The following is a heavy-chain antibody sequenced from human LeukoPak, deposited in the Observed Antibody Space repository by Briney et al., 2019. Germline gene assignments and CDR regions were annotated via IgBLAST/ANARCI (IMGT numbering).Heavy chain of an antibody. CDR3: AKSHYCVRPTWRAFGYFDL. CDR1: GFTFSSYA. Sequence: GGSLRLSCAVSGFTFSSYAMSWVRQSPGKGLEWGSGISGSGGSTYYAASVKGRFTISRDNSKNTLYLQMNSLRAEDTAVYYCAKSHYCVRPTWRAFGYFDLGGRRTLVSVS. CDR2: ISGSGGST. J-gene: IGHJ2*01. V-gene: IGHV3-23*01. D-gene: IGHD2-21*01.